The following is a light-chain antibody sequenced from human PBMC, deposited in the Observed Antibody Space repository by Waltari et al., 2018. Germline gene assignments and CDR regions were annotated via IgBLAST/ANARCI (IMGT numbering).Light chain of an antibody. CDR3: MQGVNLPLT. Sequence: EIVMTQTPLSRSTTPGEPASTSCNSNQSLLPTDGKTYLYWDLHKAGHSPQLLIYEVSTRFSGVPDRFSGRGSGTDFTLKISRVEAEDVGFYYCMQGVNLPLTFGGGTKVEI. CDR1: QSLLPTDGKTY. V-gene: IGKV2-29*02. J-gene: IGKJ4*01. CDR2: EVS.